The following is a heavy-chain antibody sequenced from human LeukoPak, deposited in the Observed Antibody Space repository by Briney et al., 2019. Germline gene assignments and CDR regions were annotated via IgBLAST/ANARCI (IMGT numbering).Heavy chain of an antibody. CDR3: ASRYCTGVNCFAASYMCMDV. CDR1: GFTFSSYS. CDR2: IKQDGSEK. J-gene: IGHJ6*03. D-gene: IGHD2-8*02. Sequence: GGSLRLSCAASGFTFSSYSMNWVRQGPGKGLEWVANIKQDGSEKYYVDSVKGRFTISRDNADRTLYLQMTSLRVEDTAVYFCASRYCTGVNCFAASYMCMDVWGKGTTVTVSS. V-gene: IGHV3-7*01.